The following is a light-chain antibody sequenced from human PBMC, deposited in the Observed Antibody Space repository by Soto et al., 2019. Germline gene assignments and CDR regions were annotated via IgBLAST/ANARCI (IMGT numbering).Light chain of an antibody. CDR3: QQYGGSPRYT. V-gene: IGKV3-20*01. Sequence: EIVLTQSPGTLSLSPGEKATLSCRASQSVSSTYLAWYQQKPGQAPRLLIYGASSRATGIPDRFSGSGSGTDFTLTINSLEPEDFAVYYCQQYGGSPRYTFGQGTKLEIK. CDR1: QSVSSTY. J-gene: IGKJ2*01. CDR2: GAS.